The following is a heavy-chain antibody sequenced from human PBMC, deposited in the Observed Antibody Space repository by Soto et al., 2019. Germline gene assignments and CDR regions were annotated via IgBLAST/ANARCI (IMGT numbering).Heavy chain of an antibody. CDR2: IKQDGSEK. Sequence: GGSLRLSCAASGFTFSSFWMIWVRQAPGKGLEWVANIKQDGSEKYYVDSVKGRFTISRDNAKNSLYLQMNSLRAEDTAVYYCASHHPYCSGGSCFPEYWGQGTLVTVSS. J-gene: IGHJ4*02. V-gene: IGHV3-7*01. D-gene: IGHD2-15*01. CDR3: ASHHPYCSGGSCFPEY. CDR1: GFTFSSFW.